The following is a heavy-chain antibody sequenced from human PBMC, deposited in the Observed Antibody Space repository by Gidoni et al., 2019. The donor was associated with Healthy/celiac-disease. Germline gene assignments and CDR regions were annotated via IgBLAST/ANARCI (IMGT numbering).Heavy chain of an antibody. CDR3: ARDEVVPAAIDYYYYGMDV. V-gene: IGHV4-34*01. CDR1: GGSFSGYY. J-gene: IGHJ6*02. D-gene: IGHD2-2*01. CDR2: INHSGST. Sequence: QVQLQQWGAGLLKPSETLSLTCAVYGGSFSGYYCSWIRQPPGKGLEWIGEINHSGSTNYNPSLKPRVTISVDTSKNQFSLKLSSVTAADTAVYYCARDEVVPAAIDYYYYGMDVWGQGTTVTVSS.